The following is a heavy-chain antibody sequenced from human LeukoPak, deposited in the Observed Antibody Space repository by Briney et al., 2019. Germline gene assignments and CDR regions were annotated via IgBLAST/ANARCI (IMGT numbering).Heavy chain of an antibody. CDR2: ISDRSVSI. V-gene: IGHV3-23*01. CDR3: AGSPSYSGEYSYDAFDT. D-gene: IGHD1-26*01. Sequence: PGGSLRLSCAASGFTFSTYAMSWVRQAPGKGLEWVSSISDRSVSIYYADSVRGRFTISRDNSKYTLSLQMNSLRAEDTAIYWCAGSPSYSGEYSYDAFDTWGQGTMVTVSS. J-gene: IGHJ3*02. CDR1: GFTFSTYA.